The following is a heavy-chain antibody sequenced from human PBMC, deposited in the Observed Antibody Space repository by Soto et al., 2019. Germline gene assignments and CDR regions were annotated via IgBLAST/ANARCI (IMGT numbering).Heavy chain of an antibody. V-gene: IGHV3-23*01. CDR3: AKDQGSSWYEIDY. D-gene: IGHD6-13*01. Sequence: GGSLRLSCAASGFTFSNYAVTWVRQAPGKGLEWVSTISGSGGSTYYADSVKGRFTISRDNSKNTLYLQMNSLRAEDTAVYYCAKDQGSSWYEIDYWGRGTLVTVSS. CDR2: ISGSGGST. CDR1: GFTFSNYA. J-gene: IGHJ4*02.